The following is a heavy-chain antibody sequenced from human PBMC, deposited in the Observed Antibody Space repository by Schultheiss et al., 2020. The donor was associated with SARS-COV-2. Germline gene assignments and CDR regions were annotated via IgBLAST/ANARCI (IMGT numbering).Heavy chain of an antibody. CDR2: IYWDDDK. J-gene: IGHJ6*02. D-gene: IGHD3-10*01. Sequence: SGPTLVKPTQTLTLTCTFSGFSLSTSGVGVGWIRQPPGKALEWLALIYWDDDKRYSPSLKSSLTITKDTSKNQVVLTMTNMDPVDTATYYCARSYGSGSSYYYYGMDVWGQGTTVTVSS. CDR3: ARSYGSGSSYYYYGMDV. V-gene: IGHV2-5*02. CDR1: GFSLSTSGVG.